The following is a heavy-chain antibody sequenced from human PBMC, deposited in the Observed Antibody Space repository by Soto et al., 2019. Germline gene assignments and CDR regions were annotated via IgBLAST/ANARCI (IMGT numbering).Heavy chain of an antibody. CDR3: ARTIVVVPAAILDWFDP. CDR1: GGSISSGDYY. CDR2: IYYSGST. J-gene: IGHJ5*02. Sequence: PSETLSLTCTVSGGSISSGDYYWSWIRQPPGKGLEWIGYIYYSGSTYYNPSLKSRVTISVDTSKNQFSLKLSSVTAADTAVYYCARTIVVVPAAILDWFDPWGQGTLVT. D-gene: IGHD2-2*02. V-gene: IGHV4-30-4*01.